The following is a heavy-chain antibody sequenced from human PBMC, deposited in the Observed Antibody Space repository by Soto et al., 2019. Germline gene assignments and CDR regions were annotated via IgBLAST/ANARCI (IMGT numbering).Heavy chain of an antibody. CDR2: IYYSGST. Sequence: LEDLSLTFTVSCGSIRSYYLSWVRQPPGEGLEWVGHIYYSGSTNNNPSLKSRVTISVDRSKNQFSLKLSPVTAADTAVYYCAREGPVFSWLGIHGSGTSLQRRGLDVWGQGTKVTVSS. CDR3: AREGPVFSWLGIHGSGTSLQRRGLDV. D-gene: IGHD3-10*01. J-gene: IGHJ6*02. CDR1: CGSIRSYY. V-gene: IGHV4-59*12.